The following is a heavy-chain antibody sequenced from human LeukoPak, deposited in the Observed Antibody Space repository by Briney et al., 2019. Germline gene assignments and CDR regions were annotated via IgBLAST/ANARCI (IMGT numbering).Heavy chain of an antibody. V-gene: IGHV3-23*01. CDR2: ISGSGGST. CDR3: AKEARYYYDSSGYRDY. D-gene: IGHD3-22*01. J-gene: IGHJ4*02. CDR1: GSTFSSYT. Sequence: GGSLRLSCAASGSTFSSYTMSWVRQAPGKGLEWVSAISGSGGSTYYADSVKGRFTISRDNSKNTLYLQMNSLRAEDTAVYYCAKEARYYYDSSGYRDYWGQGTLVTVSS.